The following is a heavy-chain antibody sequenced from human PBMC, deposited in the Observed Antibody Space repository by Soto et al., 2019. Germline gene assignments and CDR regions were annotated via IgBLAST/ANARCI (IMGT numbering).Heavy chain of an antibody. CDR3: AGGTDGKKVAY. CDR2: FYYTGST. Sequence: SETLSLTCPVSGGSISSSSYYWGWIWQPPGKGLEWIGYFYYTGSTNYNPSLESRLTMSVDMSKNHFSLKLSSVTAADTAVYYCAGGTDGKKVAYWGQGALVTVSS. V-gene: IGHV4-61*05. J-gene: IGHJ4*02. CDR1: GGSISSSSYY. D-gene: IGHD5-12*01.